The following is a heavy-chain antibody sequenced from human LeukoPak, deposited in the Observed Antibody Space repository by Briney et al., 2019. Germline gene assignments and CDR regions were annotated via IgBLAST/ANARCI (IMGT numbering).Heavy chain of an antibody. D-gene: IGHD5-12*01. CDR2: IYHSGST. J-gene: IGHJ4*02. V-gene: IGHV4-30-2*01. CDR1: GGSISSGGYY. Sequence: SQTLSLTCTVSGGSISSGGYYWSWIRQPPGKGLEWIGYIYHSGSTYYNPSLKSRVTISVDRSKNQFSLKLSSVTAADTAVYYCARLPGFGSGYYFIDYWGQGTLVTVSS. CDR3: ARLPGFGSGYYFIDY.